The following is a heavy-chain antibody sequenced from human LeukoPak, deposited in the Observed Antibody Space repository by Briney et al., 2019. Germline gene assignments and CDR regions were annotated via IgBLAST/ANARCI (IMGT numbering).Heavy chain of an antibody. Sequence: SETLSLTCTVSGGSIRSYWSWIRQPAGKGLEWIGRIYGSGSTDYNPSLKSRVTMSIDTSKNQFSLNLISVTTADTAVYYCARDSGTTGEVKFDPWGQGTLVTVSS. CDR3: ARDSGTTGEVKFDP. J-gene: IGHJ5*02. CDR1: GGSIRSY. D-gene: IGHD3-10*01. CDR2: IYGSGST. V-gene: IGHV4-4*07.